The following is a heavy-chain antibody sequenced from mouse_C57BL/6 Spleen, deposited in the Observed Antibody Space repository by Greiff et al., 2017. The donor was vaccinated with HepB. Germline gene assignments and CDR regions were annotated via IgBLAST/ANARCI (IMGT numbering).Heavy chain of an antibody. CDR2: IRTKANGYTT. CDR1: GFTFTDYY. V-gene: IGHV7-3*01. CDR3: ALVGAMDY. D-gene: IGHD1-3*01. Sequence: EVQLVESGGGLVQPGGSLSLSCAASGFTFTDYYMSWVRQPPGQALEWLGFIRTKANGYTTEYSASVKGRFTISRDNSKSILYLQMNALRAEDSATYDCALVGAMDYWGQGTSVTVSS. J-gene: IGHJ4*01.